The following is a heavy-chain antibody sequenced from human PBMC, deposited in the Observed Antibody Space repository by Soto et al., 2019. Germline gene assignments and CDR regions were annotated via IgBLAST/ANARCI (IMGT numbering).Heavy chain of an antibody. Sequence: QVQVVQSGTEVKKPGASVKVSCKASGYSLTSNHMHWVRQAPGQGLEWMGIINPSLGRTNYAQKFKGRVAMTWDTSTSSFYMELSSLRSDDTAVYFCARAPYSSTSFFFDHWGQGTLVTVSS. CDR3: ARAPYSSTSFFFDH. J-gene: IGHJ4*02. CDR2: INPSLGRT. V-gene: IGHV1-46*01. CDR1: GYSLTSNH. D-gene: IGHD5-12*01.